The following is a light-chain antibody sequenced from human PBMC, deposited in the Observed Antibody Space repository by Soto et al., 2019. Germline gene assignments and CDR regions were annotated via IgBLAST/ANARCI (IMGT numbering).Light chain of an antibody. CDR1: SGHSNYT. CDR2: LNNDGNY. Sequence: QLVLTQPPSASGSLGASVKLTCTLSSGHSNYTIAWHQQQPEKGPRYLTRLNNDGNYLKGDGIPDRFSGSSSGAERYLTISSVQSEEEADYYCQTWGPGFRVFGGGTKVTVL. J-gene: IGLJ3*02. V-gene: IGLV4-69*01. CDR3: QTWGPGFRV.